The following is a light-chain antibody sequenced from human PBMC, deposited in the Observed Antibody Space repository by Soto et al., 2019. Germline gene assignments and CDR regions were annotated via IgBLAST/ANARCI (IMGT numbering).Light chain of an antibody. CDR1: QSVLYSSNNKNY. Sequence: DIGMTQSPGSLAVSLGERATITCKSSQSVLYSSNNKNYLAWYQQKPGKAPKLLXYYASNLETGVPSRFSGSGSGTDYTFTISSLPPEDIAPYYCQQYDNLPPTFGPGTKVDN. J-gene: IGKJ3*01. V-gene: IGKV4-1*01. CDR3: QQYDNLPPT. CDR2: YAS.